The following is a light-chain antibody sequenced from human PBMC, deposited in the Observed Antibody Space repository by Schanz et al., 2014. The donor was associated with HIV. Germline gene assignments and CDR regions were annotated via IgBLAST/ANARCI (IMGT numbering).Light chain of an antibody. V-gene: IGLV2-14*03. CDR1: SSDVGGYNY. Sequence: QSALTQPASVSGSRGQSITISCTGTSSDVGGYNYVSWYQQHPGKAPKVMIYDVSNRPSGVSNRFSGSKSGNTASLTISGLQPEDEADYYCNSYSHSNTYVFGSGTKLTVL. CDR2: DVS. J-gene: IGLJ1*01. CDR3: NSYSHSNTYV.